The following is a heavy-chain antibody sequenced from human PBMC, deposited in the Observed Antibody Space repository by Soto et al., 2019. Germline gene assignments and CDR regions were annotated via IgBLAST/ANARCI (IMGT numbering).Heavy chain of an antibody. V-gene: IGHV1-18*01. CDR1: GYTFTSYG. D-gene: IGHD6-19*01. Sequence: QVQLVQSGAEVKKPGASVKVSCKTSGYTFTSYGISWVRQAPGQGLEWMGWISPYNGKTNYAQKVQGRVTMTTDTSTSTAYMELRSLRSYDTAVYYCARYYSSGWSTNFWGKGENWFDPWGQGTLVTVSS. J-gene: IGHJ5*02. CDR3: ARYYSSGWSTNFWGKGENWFDP. CDR2: ISPYNGKT.